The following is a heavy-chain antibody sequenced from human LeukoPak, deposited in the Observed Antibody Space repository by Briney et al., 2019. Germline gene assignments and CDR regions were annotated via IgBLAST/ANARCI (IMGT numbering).Heavy chain of an antibody. Sequence: SETLSLTCTVSGGSISSYYWSWIRQPPGKGLEWIGYIYYSGSTNYNPSLKSRVTISVDTSKNQFSLKLSSVTAADTAVYYCARERRRWIFGVVTSRWFDPWGQGTLVTVSS. J-gene: IGHJ5*02. CDR1: GGSISSYY. V-gene: IGHV4-59*01. CDR2: IYYSGST. D-gene: IGHD3-3*01. CDR3: ARERRRWIFGVVTSRWFDP.